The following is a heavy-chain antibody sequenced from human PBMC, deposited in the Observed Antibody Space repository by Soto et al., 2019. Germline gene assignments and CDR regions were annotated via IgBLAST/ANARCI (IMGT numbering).Heavy chain of an antibody. CDR2: IDPSDSYT. J-gene: IGHJ6*02. CDR1: GYSFTSYW. Sequence: PGESLKISCKGSGYSFTSYWISWVRQMPGKGLEWMGRIDPSDSYTNYSPSFQGHVTISADKSISTAYLQWSSLKASDTAMYYCARHAGNTVTPNYYYYGMDVWGQGTTVTVS. D-gene: IGHD4-4*01. CDR3: ARHAGNTVTPNYYYYGMDV. V-gene: IGHV5-10-1*01.